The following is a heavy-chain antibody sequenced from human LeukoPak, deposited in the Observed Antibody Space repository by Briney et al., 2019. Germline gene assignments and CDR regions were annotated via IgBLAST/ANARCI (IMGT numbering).Heavy chain of an antibody. CDR2: ISAYNGNT. D-gene: IGHD3-22*01. J-gene: IGHJ4*02. Sequence: ASVKVSCKASGYTFTSYGISWVRQAPGQGLEWMGWISAYNGNTNYAQKLQGRVTMTTDTSTSTAYMELRSLRSDDTAVYYCARATPSYYYDSSGSNDYWGQGTLVTVSS. V-gene: IGHV1-18*01. CDR1: GYTFTSYG. CDR3: ARATPSYYYDSSGSNDY.